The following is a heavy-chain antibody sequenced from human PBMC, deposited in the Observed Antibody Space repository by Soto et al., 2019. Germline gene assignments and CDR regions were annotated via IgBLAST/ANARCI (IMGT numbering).Heavy chain of an antibody. D-gene: IGHD4-17*01. Sequence: QVQLQESGPGLVKPSETLSLSCTVSGGSIVSYYWSWIRQPPGEGLEWIGYLYYSATTKYNPSRESRVTTSVDTSKKRFYLKLNSVTAADTAVYYFARRHGGHSTFSFQIWGKGTMVTVSS. CDR3: ARRHGGHSTFSFQI. CDR1: GGSIVSYY. J-gene: IGHJ3*02. CDR2: LYYSATT. V-gene: IGHV4-59*01.